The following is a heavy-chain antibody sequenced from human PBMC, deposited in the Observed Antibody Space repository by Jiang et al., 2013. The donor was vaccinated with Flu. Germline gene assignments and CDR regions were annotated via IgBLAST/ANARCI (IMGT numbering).Heavy chain of an antibody. CDR3: AGGGDYGSGNHRFRSFKY. V-gene: IGHV3-30-3*01. J-gene: IGHJ4*02. CDR2: VSYDGDVK. Sequence: GVVQPGGSLRLSCAASGFTFRTYAMHWVRQAPGTGLEWVAVVSYDGDVKYYGDSVNGRFTISRDNSKNTLYLQMNSLRPEDTAVYYCAGGGDYGSGNHRFRSFKYWGQGTLVTVSS. CDR1: GFTFRTYA. D-gene: IGHD3-10*01.